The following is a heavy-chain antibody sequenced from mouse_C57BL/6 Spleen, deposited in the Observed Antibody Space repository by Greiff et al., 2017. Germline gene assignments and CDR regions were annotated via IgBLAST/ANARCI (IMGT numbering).Heavy chain of an antibody. CDR1: GYSITSGYY. Sequence: VQLKESGPGLVKPSQSLSLTCSVTGYSITSGYYWNWIRQFPGNKLEWMGYISYDGSNNYNPSLKNRISITRDTSKNQFFLTLNSVTTEDTATYYCAGQLRLPYWGQGTLVTVSA. V-gene: IGHV3-6*01. CDR3: AGQLRLPY. J-gene: IGHJ3*01. D-gene: IGHD3-2*02. CDR2: ISYDGSN.